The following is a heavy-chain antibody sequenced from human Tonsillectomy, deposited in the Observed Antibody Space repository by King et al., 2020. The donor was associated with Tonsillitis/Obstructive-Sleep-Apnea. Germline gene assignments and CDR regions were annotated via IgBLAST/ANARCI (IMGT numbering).Heavy chain of an antibody. J-gene: IGHJ4*02. V-gene: IGHV3-53*01. CDR2: LYSGGST. D-gene: IGHD6-13*01. Sequence: LQLVQSGGGLIQPGGSLRLSCAASVFTVSSNYMSWVRQAPGKGLEWVSVLYSGGSTYYADPLKGRFTISRDNSKNTLYLQMNSLRAEDTAVYYCARAGYSSSWSLFDYWGQGTLVTVSS. CDR3: ARAGYSSSWSLFDY. CDR1: VFTVSSNY.